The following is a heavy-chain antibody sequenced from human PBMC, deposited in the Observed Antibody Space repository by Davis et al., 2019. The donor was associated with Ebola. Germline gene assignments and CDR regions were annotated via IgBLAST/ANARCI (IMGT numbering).Heavy chain of an antibody. CDR2: IRSKANSYAT. CDR3: TQSGSRDY. D-gene: IGHD1-26*01. Sequence: PGGSLRLSCSPSGFTLRGSAMHWVPQVSGKGLEWVGRIRSKANSYATAYAASVKGRFTISRDDSKNTAYLQMNSLKTEDTAVYYCTQSGSRDYWGQGTLVTVSS. CDR1: GFTLRGSA. J-gene: IGHJ4*02. V-gene: IGHV3-73*01.